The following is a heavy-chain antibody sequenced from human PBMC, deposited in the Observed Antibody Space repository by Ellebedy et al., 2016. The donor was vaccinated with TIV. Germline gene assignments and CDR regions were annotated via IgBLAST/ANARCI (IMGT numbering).Heavy chain of an antibody. D-gene: IGHD3-22*01. Sequence: SVKVSXXASGFTFTSSAVQWVRQARGQRLEWIGWIVVGSGNTNYAQKFQERVTITRDMSTSTAYMELSSLRSEDTAVYYCAAGYDSSGYSDYWGQGTLVTVSS. CDR3: AAGYDSSGYSDY. J-gene: IGHJ4*02. CDR1: GFTFTSSA. CDR2: IVVGSGNT. V-gene: IGHV1-58*01.